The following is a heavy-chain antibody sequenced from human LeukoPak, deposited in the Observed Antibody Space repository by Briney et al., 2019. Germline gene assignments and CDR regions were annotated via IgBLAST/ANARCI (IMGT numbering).Heavy chain of an antibody. CDR3: ATDRQEGGSGSYWFDP. D-gene: IGHD3-10*01. Sequence: PSETLSLTCTVSRGSITTYYWSWIRQPAGKGLEWIGNVYYSGSTTYNPSLKSRVSMSVDMSKNQFSLKLHSVTAADTATYYCATDRQEGGSGSYWFDPWGQGTQVTVSS. V-gene: IGHV4-59*01. CDR2: VYYSGST. CDR1: RGSITTYY. J-gene: IGHJ5*02.